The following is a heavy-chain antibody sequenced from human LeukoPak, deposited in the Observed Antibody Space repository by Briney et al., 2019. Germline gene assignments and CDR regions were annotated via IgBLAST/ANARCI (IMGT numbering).Heavy chain of an antibody. Sequence: ASVKVSCKASGYTFTSYGISWVRQAPGQGLEWMGWINTYSGKTRLAQKFQGRVTMTTDTSTSTVYLELRSLRSADTAVYYCARAYWDLPYFDYWGQGTRFIVSS. V-gene: IGHV1-18*01. CDR3: ARAYWDLPYFDY. D-gene: IGHD2-8*02. CDR1: GYTFTSYG. CDR2: INTYSGKT. J-gene: IGHJ4*02.